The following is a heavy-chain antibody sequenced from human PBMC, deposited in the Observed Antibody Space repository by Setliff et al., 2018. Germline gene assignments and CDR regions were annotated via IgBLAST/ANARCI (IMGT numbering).Heavy chain of an antibody. CDR3: ARVTGFSYMDV. V-gene: IGHV4-61*02. CDR1: GDSISRAKYY. J-gene: IGHJ6*03. D-gene: IGHD3-3*01. CDR2: IYTDGST. Sequence: SETLSLTCTVSGDSISRAKYYWSWIRQSAGKGLECIGRIYTDGSTKYNPSLNGRVTLLIDTAKNQISLRLSSVTAADTAVYFCARVTGFSYMDVWGKGTTVTVSS.